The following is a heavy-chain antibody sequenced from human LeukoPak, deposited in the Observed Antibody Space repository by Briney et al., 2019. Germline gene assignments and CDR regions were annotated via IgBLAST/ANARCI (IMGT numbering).Heavy chain of an antibody. CDR3: ARGRLYGLRYFDWLSLFDY. V-gene: IGHV4-38-2*02. Sequence: SETLSLTCTVSGYSISSGYYWGWIRQPPGKGLEWIGSMYHSGSTYYNPSLKSRVTISVDTSKNQFSLKLSSVTAADTAVYYCARGRLYGLRYFDWLSLFDYWGQGTLVTVSS. CDR1: GYSISSGYY. CDR2: MYHSGST. D-gene: IGHD3-9*01. J-gene: IGHJ4*02.